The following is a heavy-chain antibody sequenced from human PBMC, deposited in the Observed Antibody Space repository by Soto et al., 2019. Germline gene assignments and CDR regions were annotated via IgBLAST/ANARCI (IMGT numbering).Heavy chain of an antibody. CDR1: GFTFSSYG. J-gene: IGHJ4*02. V-gene: IGHV3-33*01. CDR2: IWYDGSNK. CDR3: AREPGYNWNYGNFDY. D-gene: IGHD1-7*01. Sequence: GGSLRLSCAASGFTFSSYGMHWVRQAPGKGLEWVAVIWYDGSNKYYADSVKGRFTISRDNSKNTLYLQMNSLRAEDTAVYYCAREPGYNWNYGNFDYWGQGTLVTVSS.